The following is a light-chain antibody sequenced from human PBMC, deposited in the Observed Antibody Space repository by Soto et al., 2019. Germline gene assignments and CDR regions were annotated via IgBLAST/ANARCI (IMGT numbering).Light chain of an antibody. CDR2: HAF. Sequence: EIVLPQSPGTLSLSPGERATLSCRASQSVSSSYLAWYQQKPGQAPRLLIYHAFNRATGIPDRFSGSGSGTDFTLTISRLEPEDFAVYYCQQYGSSPGTFGGGTKVDI. V-gene: IGKV3-20*01. CDR1: QSVSSSY. J-gene: IGKJ4*01. CDR3: QQYGSSPGT.